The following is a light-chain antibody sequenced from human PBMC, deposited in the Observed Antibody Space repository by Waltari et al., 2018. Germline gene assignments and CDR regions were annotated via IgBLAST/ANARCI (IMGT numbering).Light chain of an antibody. CDR3: QSADDSGNNVL. CDR2: RNT. Sequence: SPGLTRPPSVSVSPGQTAMITCSGSELTDKYIYWFQQKSGQAPVVVIRRNTGRPSGIPERFSASDSGTTGTLVISGVEAEDEADYYCQSADDSGNNVLFGGGTKLTVL. J-gene: IGLJ2*01. CDR1: ELTDKY. V-gene: IGLV3-25*03.